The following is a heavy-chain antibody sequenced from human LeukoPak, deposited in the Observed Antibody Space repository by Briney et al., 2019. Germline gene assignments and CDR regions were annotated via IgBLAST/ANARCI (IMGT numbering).Heavy chain of an antibody. CDR2: IYPGDSDT. Sequence: GESLKISCTGSGYSFTSYWIAWLRQMPGKGLEWMGIIYPGDSDTKYSPSFQGHVTISVDKSINTAYLQWGSLETPDTAIFYCARQDGSAMYYFDFWGQGTLVTVFS. CDR3: ARQDGSAMYYFDF. CDR1: GYSFTSYW. V-gene: IGHV5-51*01. D-gene: IGHD6-13*01. J-gene: IGHJ4*02.